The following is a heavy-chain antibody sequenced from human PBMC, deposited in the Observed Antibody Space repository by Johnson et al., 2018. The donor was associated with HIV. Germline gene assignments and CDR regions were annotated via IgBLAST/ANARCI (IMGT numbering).Heavy chain of an antibody. CDR1: GFTFDDYG. D-gene: IGHD1-26*01. CDR2: INWNGGST. V-gene: IGHV3-20*04. CDR3: ARDGPRGSYGAFDI. J-gene: IGHJ3*02. Sequence: VQLVESGGGVVRPGWSLRLSCAASGFTFDDYGMSWVRQAPGKGLEWVSGINWNGGSTGYADSVKGRFTISRDNAKNSLDLQMNSLRAEDTALYYCARDGPRGSYGAFDIWGQGTMVTVSS.